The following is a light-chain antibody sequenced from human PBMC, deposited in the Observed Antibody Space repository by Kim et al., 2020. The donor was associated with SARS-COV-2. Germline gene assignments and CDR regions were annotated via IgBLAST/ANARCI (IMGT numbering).Light chain of an antibody. J-gene: IGLJ3*02. CDR3: QVWDSGSDQWV. V-gene: IGLV3-21*04. CDR1: DIGTKS. Sequence: APGKAATITCGGDDIGTKSVHWYQQKPGQAPVLVIYYDTDRPSGILERFSASNSGNTATLTVSRVEAGDEADYYCQVWDSGSDQWVFGGGTKLTVL. CDR2: YDT.